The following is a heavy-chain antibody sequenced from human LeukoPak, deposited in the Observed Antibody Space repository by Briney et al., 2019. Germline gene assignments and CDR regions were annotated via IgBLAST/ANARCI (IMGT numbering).Heavy chain of an antibody. D-gene: IGHD2-2*01. CDR2: INHSGST. Sequence: SETLSLTCAVYGGSFSGYYWSWIRQPPGKGLEWIGEINHSGSTNYNPSLKSRVTISVDTSKNQFSLKLSSVTAADTAVYYRASMGVPAALYYYYYMDVWGKGTTVTVSS. CDR1: GGSFSGYY. V-gene: IGHV4-34*01. CDR3: ASMGVPAALYYYYYMDV. J-gene: IGHJ6*03.